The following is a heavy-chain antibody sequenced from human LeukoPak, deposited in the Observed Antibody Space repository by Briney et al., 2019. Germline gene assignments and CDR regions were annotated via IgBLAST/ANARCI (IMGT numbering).Heavy chain of an antibody. CDR1: GHTFTDYY. V-gene: IGHV1-2*02. J-gene: IGHJ4*02. CDR3: ARDVVQGSGTPGPIDY. D-gene: IGHD3-10*01. Sequence: ASVKVSCKASGHTFTDYYMHWVRQAPGQGLEWMGWINPNSGGTNFAQNFQGRVTMTRDTSISTAYMELSRLRYDDTAVYYCARDVVQGSGTPGPIDYWGQGTLVTVSS. CDR2: INPNSGGT.